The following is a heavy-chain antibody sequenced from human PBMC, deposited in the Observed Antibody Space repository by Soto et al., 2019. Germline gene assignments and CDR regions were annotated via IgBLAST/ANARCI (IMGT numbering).Heavy chain of an antibody. J-gene: IGHJ5*02. D-gene: IGHD3-10*01. Sequence: XSVKVSCKASGYTFTSYGISWVRQAPVQGLEWMGWISPYNGNTNYSQKFQGRVTMTTDTSTSTAYMELRSLRSDDTAVYYCARVALVRAVIIDWFDPWGQGNLVTVSS. CDR2: ISPYNGNT. V-gene: IGHV1-18*04. CDR1: GYTFTSYG. CDR3: ARVALVRAVIIDWFDP.